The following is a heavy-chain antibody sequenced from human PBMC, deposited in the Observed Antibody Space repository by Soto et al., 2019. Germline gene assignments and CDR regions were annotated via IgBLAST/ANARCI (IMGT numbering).Heavy chain of an antibody. J-gene: IGHJ2*01. CDR2: ISATGGNI. V-gene: IGHV3-23*01. CDR3: AKVAGGLGYFDL. Sequence: PGGSLRLSCVASGFTFSDYAMTWVRQAPGKGLEWVATISATGGNIEYTDSLKGRFTISRVNSKNTLYLQLNGLTSDDTAVHYCAKVAGGLGYFDLWGRGTLVTVSS. D-gene: IGHD3-16*01. CDR1: GFTFSDYA.